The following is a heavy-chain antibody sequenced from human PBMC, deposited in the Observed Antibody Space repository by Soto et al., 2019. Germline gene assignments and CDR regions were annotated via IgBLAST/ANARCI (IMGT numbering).Heavy chain of an antibody. J-gene: IGHJ6*02. CDR2: ISWNSGSI. Sequence: EVQLVESGGGLVQLGRSLRLSCAASGFTFDDYAMHWVRQAPGKGLEWVSGISWNSGSIGYADSVKGRFTISRDNAKNSLDLQMNSLRAEDTALYYCAKDAITMVRGVISYYGMDVWGQGTTVTVSS. CDR1: GFTFDDYA. CDR3: AKDAITMVRGVISYYGMDV. D-gene: IGHD3-10*01. V-gene: IGHV3-9*01.